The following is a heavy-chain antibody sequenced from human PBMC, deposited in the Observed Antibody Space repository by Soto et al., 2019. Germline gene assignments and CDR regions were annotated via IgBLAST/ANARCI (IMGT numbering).Heavy chain of an antibody. V-gene: IGHV4-59*01. Sequence: SETLSLTCTVSGGSISSYYWSWIRQPPGKGLEWIGYIYYSGSTNYNPSLKSRVTISVDTSKNQFSLKLSSVTAADTAVYYRARDRGRDSGSDIAFDPWGQGTLVTVSS. CDR1: GGSISSYY. CDR3: ARDRGRDSGSDIAFDP. J-gene: IGHJ5*02. D-gene: IGHD1-26*01. CDR2: IYYSGST.